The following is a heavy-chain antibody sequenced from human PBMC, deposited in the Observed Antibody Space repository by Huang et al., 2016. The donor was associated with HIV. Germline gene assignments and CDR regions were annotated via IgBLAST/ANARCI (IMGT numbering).Heavy chain of an antibody. J-gene: IGHJ3*02. CDR3: ASGEYGKNAYDI. CDR2: FSYSGDA. D-gene: IGHD2-2*01. Sequence: QLHLQQSGPGLVRPSETLSLLCTVSGGSITSSNHYWGWIRQTPGKGLEWIGNFSYSGDAYYTPALKNRVSISIDTSKSQFSLRLSSVIATDTAVYYCASGEYGKNAYDIWGQGTVVTVSA. V-gene: IGHV4-39*01. CDR1: GGSITSSNHY.